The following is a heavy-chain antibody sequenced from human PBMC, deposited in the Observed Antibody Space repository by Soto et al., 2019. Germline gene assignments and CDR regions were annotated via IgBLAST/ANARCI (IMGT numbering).Heavy chain of an antibody. V-gene: IGHV3-11*01. Sequence: QVQLVESGGGLVKPGRSLRLSCAASGFTFRDYYMSWIRQAPGKRLEWVSYISSSGSTIYYADSVKGRFTISRDNAKNSLYLQMNCLRAEDTAIYYCARDPRPITMVRGLLNWFDPWGQGTLVTVSS. CDR3: ARDPRPITMVRGLLNWFDP. CDR1: GFTFRDYY. D-gene: IGHD3-10*01. J-gene: IGHJ5*02. CDR2: ISSSGSTI.